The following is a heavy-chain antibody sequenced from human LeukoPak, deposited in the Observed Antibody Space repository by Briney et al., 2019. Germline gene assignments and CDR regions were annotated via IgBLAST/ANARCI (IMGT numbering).Heavy chain of an antibody. CDR1: GYTLTELS. CDR3: ATGLLDYYDSSGYYYL. V-gene: IGHV1-24*01. J-gene: IGHJ4*02. CDR2: FDPEDGET. Sequence: ASVKVSCKVPGYTLTELSMHWVRQAPGKGLEWMGGFDPEDGETIYAQKFQGRVTMTEDTSTDTAYMELSSLRSEDTAVYYCATGLLDYYDSSGYYYLWGQGTLVTVSS. D-gene: IGHD3-22*01.